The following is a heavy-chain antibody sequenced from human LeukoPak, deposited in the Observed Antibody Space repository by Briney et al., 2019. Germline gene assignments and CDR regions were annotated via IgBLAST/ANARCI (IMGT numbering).Heavy chain of an antibody. V-gene: IGHV1-2*02. J-gene: IGHJ4*02. CDR3: ARDSAGADY. D-gene: IGHD3-10*01. Sequence: ASVKVSCKASGYTFTGYYMHWVRQAPGQGLEWMGWINPNTGGTNYAQEFQGRVTMTRDTSITTAYMELIRLTSDDTAVYYCARDSAGADYWGQGTLVTVSS. CDR1: GYTFTGYY. CDR2: INPNTGGT.